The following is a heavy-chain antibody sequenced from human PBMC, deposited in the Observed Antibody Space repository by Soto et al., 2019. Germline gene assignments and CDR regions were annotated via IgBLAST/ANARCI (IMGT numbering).Heavy chain of an antibody. D-gene: IGHD3-3*01. V-gene: IGHV3-30*18. J-gene: IGHJ6*02. Sequence: QVQLVESGGGVVQPGRSLRLSCAASGFTFSSYGMHWVRQAPGKGLEWVAVISYGGSNKYYADSVKGRFTISRDNSKNTLYLQMNSLRAEDTAVYYCAKEVWSGPMDVWGQGTTVTVSS. CDR3: AKEVWSGPMDV. CDR1: GFTFSSYG. CDR2: ISYGGSNK.